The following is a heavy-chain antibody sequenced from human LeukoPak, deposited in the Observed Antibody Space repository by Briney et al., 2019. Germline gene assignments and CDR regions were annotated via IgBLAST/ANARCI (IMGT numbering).Heavy chain of an antibody. CDR3: ARQLVVVAATAAPLTYYFDY. V-gene: IGHV4-39*01. J-gene: IGHJ4*02. CDR1: GGSISSSSYY. CDR2: IYYSGST. D-gene: IGHD2-15*01. Sequence: PSETLSLTCTVSGGSISSSSYYWGWIRQPPGKGLEWIGSIYYSGSTYYNPSLKSRVTISVDTSKNQFSLELSSVTAADTAVYYCARQLVVVAATAAPLTYYFDYWGQGTLVTVSS.